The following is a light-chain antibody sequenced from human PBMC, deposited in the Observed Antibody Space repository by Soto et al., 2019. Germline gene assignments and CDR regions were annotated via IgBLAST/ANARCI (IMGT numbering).Light chain of an antibody. CDR2: EVS. J-gene: IGLJ1*01. CDR3: SSYTSIITLYV. V-gene: IGLV2-14*01. CDR1: SSDVGGYNY. Sequence: QGSLTQPGCVSGSRGRSITISCTGTSSDVGGYNYVSWYQQHPGKAPKLMIYEVSNRPSGVSNRFSGSKSGNTASLTISGLQAEDEADYYCSSYTSIITLYVFGSGTKVTVL.